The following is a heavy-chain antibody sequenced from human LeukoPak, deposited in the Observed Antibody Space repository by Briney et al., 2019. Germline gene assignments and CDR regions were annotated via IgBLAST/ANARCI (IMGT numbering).Heavy chain of an antibody. CDR2: INSDGSMT. D-gene: IGHD2-2*03. Sequence: PGGSLRLSCAASGLSFSDNYMGWLRQPPGKGLEWLSYINSDGSMTKYTASVQGRFTISRDNAKSSLFLQMNNLRANDTARYYCAKGSHGWTFDVWGQGSQVTVSS. CDR1: GLSFSDNY. V-gene: IGHV3-11*01. J-gene: IGHJ4*02. CDR3: AKGSHGWTFDV.